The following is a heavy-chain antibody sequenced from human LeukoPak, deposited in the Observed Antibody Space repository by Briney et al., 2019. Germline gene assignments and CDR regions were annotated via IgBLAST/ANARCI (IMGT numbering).Heavy chain of an antibody. Sequence: SETLSLTCAVYGGSFSGYFWSWIRQPAGKGLEWIGRIYTSGSTNYNPSLKSRVTISVDTSKNQFSLKLSSVTAADTAVYYCASSYDILDHFDYWGQGTLVTVPS. V-gene: IGHV4-59*10. J-gene: IGHJ4*02. D-gene: IGHD3-9*01. CDR2: IYTSGST. CDR3: ASSYDILDHFDY. CDR1: GGSFSGYF.